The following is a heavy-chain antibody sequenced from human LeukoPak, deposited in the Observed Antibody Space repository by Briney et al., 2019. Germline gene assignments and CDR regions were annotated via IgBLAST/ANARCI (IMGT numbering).Heavy chain of an antibody. CDR3: ARGDRRYSSSWYGDYFDY. Sequence: SQTLSLTCGISGDSVSTNSAAWNWLRQSPSRGLEWLGRTYYRSKWYNDYAVSVKSRITINPDTSKNQFSLQLNSVTPEDTAVYYCARGDRRYSSSWYGDYFDYWGQGTLVTVSS. J-gene: IGHJ4*02. CDR2: TYYRSKWYN. V-gene: IGHV6-1*01. CDR1: GDSVSTNSAA. D-gene: IGHD6-13*01.